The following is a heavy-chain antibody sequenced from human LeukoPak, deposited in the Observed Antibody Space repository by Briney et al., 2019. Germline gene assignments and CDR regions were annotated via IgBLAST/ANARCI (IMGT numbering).Heavy chain of an antibody. J-gene: IGHJ4*02. CDR1: GFNFSTYW. CDR3: ARVFHLIDY. V-gene: IGHV3-74*01. Sequence: GGSLRLSCAASGFNFSTYWMHWVRQPPGKGPVWVARIDNDGSDVHYADSVKGRFTISRDNAKNTLYLQMNSLKVEDTGVYYCARVFHLIDYWGQGTLVTVSP. CDR2: IDNDGSDV.